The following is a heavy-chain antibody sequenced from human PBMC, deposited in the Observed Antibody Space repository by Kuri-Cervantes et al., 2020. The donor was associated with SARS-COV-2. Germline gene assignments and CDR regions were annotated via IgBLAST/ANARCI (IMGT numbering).Heavy chain of an antibody. V-gene: IGHV1-69*13. CDR2: IIPIFGTA. J-gene: IGHJ6*02. Sequence: SVKVSCKASGGTFSSYAISWVRQAPGQGLEWMGRIIPIFGTANYAQKFQGRVTITADESTSTAYMELSSLRSEDTAVYYCARGLHLRSPVYGMDVWGQGTAVTVSS. CDR1: GGTFSSYA. CDR3: ARGLHLRSPVYGMDV.